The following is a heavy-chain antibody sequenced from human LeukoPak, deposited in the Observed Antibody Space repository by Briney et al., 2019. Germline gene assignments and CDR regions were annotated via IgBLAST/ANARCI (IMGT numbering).Heavy chain of an antibody. CDR3: ARGDGYNFASFDY. Sequence: SVKVSCKASGGTFSSYDISWVRQAPGQGVEWRGRIIPILGIANYAQKFQGRVTIPADKSTSTAYMELSSLRSEDTAVYYCARGDGYNFASFDYWGQGTLVTVSS. V-gene: IGHV1-69*04. CDR1: GGTFSSYD. D-gene: IGHD5-12*01. CDR2: IIPILGIA. J-gene: IGHJ4*02.